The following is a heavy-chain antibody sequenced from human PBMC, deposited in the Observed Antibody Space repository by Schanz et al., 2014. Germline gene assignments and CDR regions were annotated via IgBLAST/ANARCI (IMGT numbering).Heavy chain of an antibody. V-gene: IGHV3-7*01. CDR3: ARPLGPNYYYYGLDV. CDR1: RFTFSDYW. Sequence: VQLVESGGGVVQPGRSLRLSCAASRFTFSDYWMSWVRQAPGKGLEWVANMNQDGSVKNYVDSVKGRFTISRDNAKNTLYLQMNSLRAEDTAVYYCARPLGPNYYYYGLDVWGQGTTVTVSS. J-gene: IGHJ6*02. CDR2: MNQDGSVK.